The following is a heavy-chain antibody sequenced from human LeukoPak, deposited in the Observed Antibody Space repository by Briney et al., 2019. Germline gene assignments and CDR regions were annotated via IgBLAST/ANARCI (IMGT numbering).Heavy chain of an antibody. J-gene: IGHJ4*02. Sequence: GGSLRLSCAASGFSFGSYAMSWVRQAPGKGLEWVSSISGSGDNTYYAESVKGRFTISRDNSKNTLFLQMNGLRAEDTAVFYCAKRSGYTTGWFFDFWGQGTLVTVSS. CDR3: AKRSGYTTGWFFDF. CDR2: ISGSGDNT. D-gene: IGHD6-19*01. V-gene: IGHV3-23*01. CDR1: GFSFGSYA.